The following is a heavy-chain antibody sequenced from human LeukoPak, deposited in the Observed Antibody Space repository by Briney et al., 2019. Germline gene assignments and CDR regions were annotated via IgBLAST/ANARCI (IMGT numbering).Heavy chain of an antibody. J-gene: IGHJ4*02. CDR2: ITPNSGDT. CDR3: ARGYSSGWYGYY. V-gene: IGHV1-2*02. Sequence: GASVRVSCKASGYTFTGYYIHWVRQAPGQGLEWMGWITPNSGDTNYAQKFQGRVTMTSDTPISTAYMELSRLTSDDTAVYYCARGYSSGWYGYYWGQGTLVTVSS. CDR1: GYTFTGYY. D-gene: IGHD6-19*01.